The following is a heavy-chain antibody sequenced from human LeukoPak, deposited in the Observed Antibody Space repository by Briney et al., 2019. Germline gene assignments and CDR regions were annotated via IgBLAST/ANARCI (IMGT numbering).Heavy chain of an antibody. CDR3: ARDNSVGGIAWWFDP. V-gene: IGHV1-46*01. CDR2: INPTGTTT. CDR1: GYTFINHW. Sequence: GAPVKVSCKASGYTFINHWMHWVRQAPGQGLEWVGLINPTGTTTLYAQKFQGRITLTRDMSATTDYMELSSLTSEDTAVYYCARDNSVGGIAWWFDPWGQGTLVTVSS. J-gene: IGHJ5*02. D-gene: IGHD1-26*01.